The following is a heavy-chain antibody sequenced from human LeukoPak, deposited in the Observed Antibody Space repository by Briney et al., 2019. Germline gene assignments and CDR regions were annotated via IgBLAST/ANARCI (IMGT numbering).Heavy chain of an antibody. D-gene: IGHD6-19*01. Sequence: SETLSLTCTVSGGSISSRNYYWGWIRQPPGKGLEWIVTIYYSGSTYYNPSLKSRVTISVDTSKNQFSLKLNSVTAADTAVYYCARPTAVASFDTFHIWGQGTMVAVSS. CDR3: ARPTAVASFDTFHI. V-gene: IGHV4-39*01. CDR1: GGSISSRNYY. J-gene: IGHJ3*02. CDR2: IYYSGST.